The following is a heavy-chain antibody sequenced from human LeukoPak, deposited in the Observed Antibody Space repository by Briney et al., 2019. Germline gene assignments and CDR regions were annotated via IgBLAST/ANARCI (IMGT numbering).Heavy chain of an antibody. CDR2: INYSGSA. J-gene: IGHJ3*02. V-gene: IGHV4-59*08. CDR1: GGSLSSYY. D-gene: IGHD4-17*01. Sequence: SETLSLTCTVSGGSLSSYYFSWIRQSPGRGLEWIAYINYSGSASYNPSLKSRVTMSVDTSKQFSLSLSSVTAADTAVYYCARHNYDDYVFDIWGQGTKVTVSS. CDR3: ARHNYDDYVFDI.